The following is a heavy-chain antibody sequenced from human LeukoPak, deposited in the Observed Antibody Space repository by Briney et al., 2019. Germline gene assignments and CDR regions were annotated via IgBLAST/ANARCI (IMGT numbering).Heavy chain of an antibody. CDR2: IYYSGST. CDR1: GGSISSSSYY. J-gene: IGHJ3*02. V-gene: IGHV4-39*01. D-gene: IGHD3-3*01. CDR3: ARRPYYDFWSGYFPRAFDI. Sequence: SETLSLTCTVSGGSISSSSYYWGWIRQPPGKGLEWIGSIYYSGSTYYNPSLESRVTISVDTSKNQFSLKLSSVTAADTAVYYCARRPYYDFWSGYFPRAFDIWGQGTMVTVSS.